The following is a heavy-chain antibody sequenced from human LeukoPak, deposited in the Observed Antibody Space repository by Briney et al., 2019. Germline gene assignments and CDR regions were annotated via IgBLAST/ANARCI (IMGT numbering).Heavy chain of an antibody. CDR2: IYHSGST. Sequence: PSETLSLTCAVSGYFISSGYYWGWIRQPPGKGLEWIASIYHSGSTYYNPSLKSRVTISVDTSKNQFSLKLSSVTAADTAVYYCASEAVQYYDNGPDAFDLWGQGTMVTVSS. D-gene: IGHD3-22*01. CDR3: ASEAVQYYDNGPDAFDL. CDR1: GYFISSGYY. V-gene: IGHV4-38-2*01. J-gene: IGHJ3*01.